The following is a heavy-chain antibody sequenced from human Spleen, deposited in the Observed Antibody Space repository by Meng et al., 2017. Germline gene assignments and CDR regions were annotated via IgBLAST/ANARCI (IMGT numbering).Heavy chain of an antibody. Sequence: QVQLPQWGAGLLSPSVSLSRTCVVSGGSISDYYWGWIRQPPGKGLEWIGEINHSGSTNYNPSLESRATISVDTSQNNLSLKLSSVTAADSAVYYCARGPTTMAHDFDYWGQGTLVTVSS. V-gene: IGHV4-34*01. CDR1: GGSISDYY. D-gene: IGHD4-11*01. J-gene: IGHJ4*02. CDR2: INHSGST. CDR3: ARGPTTMAHDFDY.